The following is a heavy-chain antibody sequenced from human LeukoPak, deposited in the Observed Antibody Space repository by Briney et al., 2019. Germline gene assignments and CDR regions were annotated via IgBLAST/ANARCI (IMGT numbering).Heavy chain of an antibody. J-gene: IGHJ6*03. Sequence: ASVKVSCKASGYTFTSYGISWVRQAPGQGLEWMGWISAYNGNTNYAQKLQGRVTMTTDTSTSAAYMELRSLRSDDTAVYYCARDRKGVFYGSGSYYNEAFYYYYYMDVWGKGTTVTVSS. V-gene: IGHV1-18*01. CDR1: GYTFTSYG. CDR3: ARDRKGVFYGSGSYYNEAFYYYYYMDV. D-gene: IGHD3-10*01. CDR2: ISAYNGNT.